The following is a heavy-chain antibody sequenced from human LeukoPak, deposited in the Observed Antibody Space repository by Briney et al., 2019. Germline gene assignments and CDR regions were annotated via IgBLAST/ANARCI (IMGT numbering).Heavy chain of an antibody. D-gene: IGHD6-19*01. V-gene: IGHV3-11*01. CDR1: GFTFSNYC. J-gene: IGHJ6*03. CDR2: IKKSGSSI. Sequence: PGGSLRLSCAASGFTFSNYCMGWNRQAPGKGLECFSNIKKSGSSIYYADSVKGRFTISRDNCQNSLYLQMNSLRAEDTAIYYCAKGPRIAVAGYYYYYMDGWGKGTSVTVSS. CDR3: AKGPRIAVAGYYYYYMDG.